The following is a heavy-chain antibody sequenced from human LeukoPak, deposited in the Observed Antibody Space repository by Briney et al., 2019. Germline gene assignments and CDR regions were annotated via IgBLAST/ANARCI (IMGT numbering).Heavy chain of an antibody. CDR3: TKTYYHGSGSVDY. CDR1: GFTFSNAW. CDR2: LKSKTDGGTT. Sequence: GGSLRLSCAASGFTFSNAWMSWVRQAPGQGLEWGGRLKSKTDGGTTDYAATVKGRLTISRDDSKNTLNLQMNRLKSEHTAIYYCTKTYYHGSGSVDYWGQGTLVTVSS. J-gene: IGHJ4*02. D-gene: IGHD3-10*01. V-gene: IGHV3-15*01.